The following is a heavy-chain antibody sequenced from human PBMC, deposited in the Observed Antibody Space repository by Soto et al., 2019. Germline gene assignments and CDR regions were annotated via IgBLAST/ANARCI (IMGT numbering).Heavy chain of an antibody. CDR2: ISYDGSNK. CDR3: AKDFSYYDSYFDY. CDR1: GFTFSSYG. D-gene: IGHD3-22*01. Sequence: GGSLRLSCAASGFTFSSYGMHWVRQAPGKGLEWVAVISYDGSNKYYADSVKGRFTISRDNSKNTLYLQMNSLRAEDTAVYYCAKDFSYYDSYFDYWGQGTLVTVSS. J-gene: IGHJ4*02. V-gene: IGHV3-30*18.